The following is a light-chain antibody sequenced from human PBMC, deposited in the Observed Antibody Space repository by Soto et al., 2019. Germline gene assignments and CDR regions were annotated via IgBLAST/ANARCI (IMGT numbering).Light chain of an antibody. J-gene: IGKJ1*01. CDR3: LQYSTYPWT. V-gene: IGKV1-17*01. CDR1: QDIRND. Sequence: DIQMTQSPSSLSASVGDRVTITCRASQDIRNDLDWFQQKPAKAPERLIYEASNLQSGVPSRFSGSGSGTEFTLTISSLQDEDFATCLCLQYSTYPWTFGQGTQVEIK. CDR2: EAS.